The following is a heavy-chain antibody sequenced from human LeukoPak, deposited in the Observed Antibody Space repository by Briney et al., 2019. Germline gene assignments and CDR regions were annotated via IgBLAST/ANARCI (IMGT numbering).Heavy chain of an antibody. V-gene: IGHV3-30*02. D-gene: IGHD3-16*01. CDR2: IRYDGSNK. CDR1: GFTFSSYG. Sequence: GGSLRLSCASSGFTFSSYGMHWVRQAPGKGLEWVAFIRYDGSNKYYADSVKGRFTIPRDNSKNTLYLQMNSLRAEDTAVYYCARDGRIMITFGGVPYFDYWGQGTLVTVSS. J-gene: IGHJ4*02. CDR3: ARDGRIMITFGGVPYFDY.